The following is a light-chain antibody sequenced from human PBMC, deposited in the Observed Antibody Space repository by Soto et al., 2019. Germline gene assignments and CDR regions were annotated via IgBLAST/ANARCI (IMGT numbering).Light chain of an antibody. V-gene: IGKV1-33*01. CDR2: DAS. CDR1: QDITNH. J-gene: IGKJ4*01. Sequence: DIQMAQSPSSLSASVGDRVTITCQASQDITNHLNWYQQKPGKAPKLLIYDASNLEIGVPSRFSGSGSGTHFTFTISSLQPEDIATYYCQQFDNLPLTFGGGTKVEI. CDR3: QQFDNLPLT.